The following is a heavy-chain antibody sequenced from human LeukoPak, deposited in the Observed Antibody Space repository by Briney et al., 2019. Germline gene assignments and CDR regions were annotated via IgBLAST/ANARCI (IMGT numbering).Heavy chain of an antibody. Sequence: SETLSLTCTVSGGSISSGSYYWSWIRQPAGKGLEWIGRIYTSGSTNYNPSLKNRVTISVDTSKNQFSLKLSSVTAADTAVYYCASELNIAARPIYWGQGTLVTVSS. CDR3: ASELNIAARPIY. CDR2: IYTSGST. V-gene: IGHV4-61*02. CDR1: GGSISSGSYY. D-gene: IGHD6-6*01. J-gene: IGHJ4*02.